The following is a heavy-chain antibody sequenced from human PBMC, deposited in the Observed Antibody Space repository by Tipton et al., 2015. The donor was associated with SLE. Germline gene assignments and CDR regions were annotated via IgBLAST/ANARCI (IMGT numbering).Heavy chain of an antibody. CDR3: ARDGGGDGYFDY. J-gene: IGHJ4*02. CDR2: IWYDGNSK. Sequence: RSLRLSCAASGFTFSSYGMHWVRQAPGKGLEWVTVIWYDGNSKYYTDSVKGRFTISRDNSKNTLFLQMNSLRAEDTAVYYCARDGGGDGYFDYWGQGTLVTVSS. V-gene: IGHV3-33*01. D-gene: IGHD2-21*02. CDR1: GFTFSSYG.